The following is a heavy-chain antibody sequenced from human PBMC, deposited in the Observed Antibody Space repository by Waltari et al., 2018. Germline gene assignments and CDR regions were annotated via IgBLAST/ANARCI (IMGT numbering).Heavy chain of an antibody. J-gene: IGHJ6*02. CDR3: ARVRVSGYYYDYYYYGMDV. V-gene: IGHV1-46*03. CDR2: INPSGGST. CDR1: GYTFTSYY. D-gene: IGHD3-22*01. Sequence: QVQLVQSGAEVKKPGASVKVSCKASGYTFTSYYMHWVRQAPGQGLGWMGIINPSGGSTSYAQKFQGRVTMTRDTSTSTVYMELSSLRSEDTAVYYCARVRVSGYYYDYYYYGMDVWGQGTTVTVSS.